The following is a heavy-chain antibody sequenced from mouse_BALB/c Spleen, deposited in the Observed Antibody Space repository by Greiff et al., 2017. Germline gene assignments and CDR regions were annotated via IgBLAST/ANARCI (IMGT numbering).Heavy chain of an antibody. Sequence: VKLMESGGGLVKPGGSLKLSCAASGFTFSDYYMYWVRQTPEKRLEWVATISDGGSYTYYPDSVKGRFTISRDNAKNNLYLQMSSLKSEDTAMYYCARDRDMITTEGWFAYWGQGTLVTVSA. CDR2: ISDGGSYT. J-gene: IGHJ3*01. D-gene: IGHD2-4*01. CDR1: GFTFSDYY. CDR3: ARDRDMITTEGWFAY. V-gene: IGHV5-4*02.